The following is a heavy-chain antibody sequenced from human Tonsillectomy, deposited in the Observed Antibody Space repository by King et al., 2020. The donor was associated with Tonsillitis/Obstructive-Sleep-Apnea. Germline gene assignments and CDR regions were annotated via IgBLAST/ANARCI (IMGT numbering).Heavy chain of an antibody. J-gene: IGHJ4*02. CDR2: INHSGST. Sequence: VQLQQWGAGLLKPSETLSLTCAVYGGSFSGYYWSWIRQPPGKGLEWIGEINHSGSTNYNPSLKSRVTISVDTSKNQFSLKLSSVTAADTAVYYCARGPYGDYFHYWGQGTLVTVSS. D-gene: IGHD4-17*01. CDR1: GGSFSGYY. CDR3: ARGPYGDYFHY. V-gene: IGHV4-34*01.